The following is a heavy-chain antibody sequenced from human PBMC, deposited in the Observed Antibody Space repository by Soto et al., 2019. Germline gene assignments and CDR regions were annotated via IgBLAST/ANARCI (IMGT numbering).Heavy chain of an antibody. V-gene: IGHV1-18*01. CDR1: GYTFTSYG. D-gene: IGHD6-19*01. J-gene: IGHJ3*02. CDR2: ISAYNGNT. Sequence: ASVKVSCKASGYTFTSYGISWVRQAPGQGLEWMGWISAYNGNTNYAQKLQGRVTMTTDTSTSTAYMELKSLRSDDTAVDYCERARSIAVAPYAFDIWGQRTMVTVSS. CDR3: ERARSIAVAPYAFDI.